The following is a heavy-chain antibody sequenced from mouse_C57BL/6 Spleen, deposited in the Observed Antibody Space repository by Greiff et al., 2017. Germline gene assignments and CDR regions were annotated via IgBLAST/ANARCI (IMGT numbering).Heavy chain of an antibody. J-gene: IGHJ3*01. CDR2: IDPSDSET. D-gene: IGHD3-2*02. CDR3: ATDSSGPSAWFAY. CDR1: GYTFTSYW. Sequence: VQLQQPGAELVRPGSSVKLSCKASGYTFTSYWMHWVKQRPIQGLEWIGNIDPSDSETHYNQKFKDKATLTVDKSSSTAYMQLSSLTSEDSAVYYCATDSSGPSAWFAYWGQGTLVTVSA. V-gene: IGHV1-52*01.